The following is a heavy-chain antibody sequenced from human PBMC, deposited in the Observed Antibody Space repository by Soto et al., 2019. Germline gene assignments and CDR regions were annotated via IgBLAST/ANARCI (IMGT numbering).Heavy chain of an antibody. D-gene: IGHD5-18*01. V-gene: IGHV6-1*01. CDR3: ARDSDTPMILLEY. J-gene: IGHJ4*02. Sequence: SQTLSLTCAISVYSVSSNSAAWNWISQSPSRGLEWLGRTYYRSKWFNDYAVSVNTRITIYPDTSKDQFSLQLNSVTPEDTAVYYCARDSDTPMILLEYWGQGTLVIVS. CDR1: VYSVSSNSAA. CDR2: TYYRSKWFN.